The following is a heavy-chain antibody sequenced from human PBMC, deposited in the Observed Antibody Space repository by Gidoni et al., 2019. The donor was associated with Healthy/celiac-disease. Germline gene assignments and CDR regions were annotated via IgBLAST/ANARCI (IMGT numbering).Heavy chain of an antibody. D-gene: IGHD6-19*01. CDR1: GYSFTSYW. CDR3: ARLAVAGELAYYYGMDV. V-gene: IGHV5-51*03. J-gene: IGHJ6*02. Sequence: EVQLVHSGAEVKKPGESLKISCKGSGYSFTSYWIGWVRQMPGKGLEWMGIIYPGDSATRYSPSFQGQVPISADKSISTAYLQWSSLKASDTAMYYCARLAVAGELAYYYGMDVWGQGTTVTVSS. CDR2: IYPGDSAT.